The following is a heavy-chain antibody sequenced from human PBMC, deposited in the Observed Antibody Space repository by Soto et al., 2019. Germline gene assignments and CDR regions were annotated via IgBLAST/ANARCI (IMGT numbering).Heavy chain of an antibody. CDR2: TSGAGDTT. J-gene: IGHJ4*02. V-gene: IGHV3-23*01. Sequence: EVQWLESGGGSVQPGGSLRLSCAGSGFTFSTYAVSWVRQAPGKGLEWVSTTSGAGDTTYYADSVERRFTISRDNSKNTLYLQMDSLRAEDTDVYNCGKDLSPWLGLGRGHWGQGTLVTVSP. D-gene: IGHD3-16*01. CDR1: GFTFSTYA. CDR3: GKDLSPWLGLGRGH.